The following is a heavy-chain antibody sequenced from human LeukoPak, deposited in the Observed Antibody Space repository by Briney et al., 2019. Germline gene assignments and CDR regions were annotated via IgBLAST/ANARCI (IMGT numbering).Heavy chain of an antibody. J-gene: IGHJ4*02. V-gene: IGHV4-39*01. CDR3: ARLPKKWYDPHFDY. CDR1: GGSISSGSYY. Sequence: SETLSLTCTVSGGSISSGSYYWGWIRQPPGKGLEWIESIYYSGSTYYTPSLKSRVTISVDTSKNQFSLKLSSVTAADTAVYYCARLPKKWYDPHFDYWGQGTLVTVSS. D-gene: IGHD2-15*01. CDR2: IYYSGST.